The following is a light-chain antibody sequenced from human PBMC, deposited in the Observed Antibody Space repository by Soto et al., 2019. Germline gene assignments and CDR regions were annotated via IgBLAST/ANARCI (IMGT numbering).Light chain of an antibody. V-gene: IGKV3-15*01. CDR2: GAS. CDR1: HSVGSL. CDR3: QQYNNWPGT. Sequence: EVVMTQSPATLSVSPGERATVSCRASHSVGSLLAWYQQKPGQAPRLLIYGASTRATGIPARFTGSGSGTEFTLTVSSLQSEDCALYYCQQYNNWPGTFGQGTKVDIK. J-gene: IGKJ1*01.